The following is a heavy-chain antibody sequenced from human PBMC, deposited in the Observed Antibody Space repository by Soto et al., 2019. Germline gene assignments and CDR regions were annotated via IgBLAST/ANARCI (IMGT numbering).Heavy chain of an antibody. CDR2: INTNTGNT. CDR1: GYTFTSYA. V-gene: IGHV7-4-1*01. D-gene: IGHD3-22*01. CDR3: ARLNPYYYDSSGYGDAFDI. Sequence: QVQLVQSGSELKKPGASVKVSCKASGYTFTSYAMNWVRQAPGQGLEWMGWINTNTGNTTYAQCFTGRFVFYLDTSVSTAYLQICSLKAEDTAVYYCARLNPYYYDSSGYGDAFDIWGQGTMVTVSS. J-gene: IGHJ3*02.